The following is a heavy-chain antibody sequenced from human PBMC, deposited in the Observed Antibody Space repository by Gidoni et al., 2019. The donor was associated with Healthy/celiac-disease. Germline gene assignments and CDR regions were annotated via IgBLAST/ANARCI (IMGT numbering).Heavy chain of an antibody. V-gene: IGHV1-3*01. CDR3: VGEAAAGEYYYYGMDV. Sequence: QVQLVQSGAEVKKPGASVKVSCKASGYTLTSYAMHWVRQAPGQRLEWMGWINAGNGNTKYSQKFQGRVTITRDTSASTAYMELSSLRSEDTAVYYCVGEAAAGEYYYYGMDVWGQGTTVTVSS. CDR1: GYTLTSYA. D-gene: IGHD6-13*01. J-gene: IGHJ6*02. CDR2: INAGNGNT.